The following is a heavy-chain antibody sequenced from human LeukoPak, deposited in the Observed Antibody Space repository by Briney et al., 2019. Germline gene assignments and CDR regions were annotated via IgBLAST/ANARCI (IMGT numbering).Heavy chain of an antibody. CDR2: IAYSGTT. CDR3: ASTQLELRNYYYYYMDV. Sequence: PSETLSLTCTVSGGSISSSNYYWGWIRQPPGKGLEWIGNIAYSGTTYYNPSLKSRVTISVDKSKNQFSLKLSSVTAADAAVYYCASTQLELRNYYYYYMDVWGKGTTVTVSS. D-gene: IGHD1-1*01. V-gene: IGHV4-39*07. J-gene: IGHJ6*03. CDR1: GGSISSSNYY.